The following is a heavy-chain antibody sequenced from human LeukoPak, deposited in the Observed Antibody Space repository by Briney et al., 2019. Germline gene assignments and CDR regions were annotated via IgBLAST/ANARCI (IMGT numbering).Heavy chain of an antibody. CDR3: VKSRGYCRSSSGNTQRYRYFDL. D-gene: IGHD2-2*01. J-gene: IGHJ2*01. CDR1: GFPFSSYG. CDR2: ICSDGSNK. V-gene: IGHV3-33*06. Sequence: PARSLRLTCAASGFPFSSYGMHGVRQAPGGGLAWVAVICSDGSNKYYGDSVKGRFTISRDNSKNTLYLQMNSLRVEDTAIYRCVKSRGYCRSSSGNTQRYRYFDLWGGGTLVTVSS.